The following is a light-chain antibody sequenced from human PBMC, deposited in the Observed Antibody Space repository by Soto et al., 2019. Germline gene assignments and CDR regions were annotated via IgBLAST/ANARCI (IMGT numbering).Light chain of an antibody. Sequence: QSVLTQPASVSGSPGQSITISCTGTSSDVGGYNYVSWYQHHPGKAPKLMICEVSDRPSGVSNRFSGSKSGNTASLTISGLQAEDEADYYCCSTAGNYTLVFGGGTQLTVL. CDR1: SSDVGGYNY. CDR3: CSTAGNYTLV. V-gene: IGLV2-14*01. J-gene: IGLJ2*01. CDR2: EVS.